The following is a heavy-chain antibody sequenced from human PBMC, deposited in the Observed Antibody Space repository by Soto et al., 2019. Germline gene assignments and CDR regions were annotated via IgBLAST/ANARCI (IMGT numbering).Heavy chain of an antibody. CDR2: IYHSGST. J-gene: IGHJ4*02. V-gene: IGHV4-4*02. CDR1: GGSISTSNW. D-gene: IGHD1-7*01. CDR3: ARSRSGTSFFEY. Sequence: TLSLTCAVSGGSISTSNWWNWVRQPPGKGLEWIGEIYHSGSTNFNPSLKSRVTMSVDKSKNQFSLNLGSVTAADTALYYCARSRSGTSFFEYWGQGILVTVSS.